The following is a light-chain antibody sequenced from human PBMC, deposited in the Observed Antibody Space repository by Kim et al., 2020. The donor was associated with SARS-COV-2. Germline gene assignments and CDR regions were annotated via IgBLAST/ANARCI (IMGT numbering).Light chain of an antibody. CDR2: DND. CDR3: GTWDASLSGAV. J-gene: IGLJ3*02. CDR1: NSNIGNNY. Sequence: QAVVTQPPSLSASAGQNVTISCTGSNSNIGNNYLSWYQQFPGTPPKLLIYDNDNRPSGIPDRFSGSKSGTSGTLVIAGLQTGDEANYYCGTWDASLSGAVFGGGTQLTVL. V-gene: IGLV1-51*01.